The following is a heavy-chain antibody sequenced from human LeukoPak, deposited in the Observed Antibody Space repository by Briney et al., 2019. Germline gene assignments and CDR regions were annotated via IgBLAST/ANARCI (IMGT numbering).Heavy chain of an antibody. CDR1: GYTFTSYY. CDR3: ARAYCSGGSCEYYFDF. V-gene: IGHV1-46*01. D-gene: IGHD2-15*01. Sequence: ASVKVSCKASGYTFTSYYMHWVRQAPGQGLEWMGIINPSGGSTSYAQKFQGRVTMTRDTSTSTVYMELSSLRAEDTAVYYCARAYCSGGSCEYYFDFWGQGTLVTVSS. J-gene: IGHJ4*01. CDR2: INPSGGST.